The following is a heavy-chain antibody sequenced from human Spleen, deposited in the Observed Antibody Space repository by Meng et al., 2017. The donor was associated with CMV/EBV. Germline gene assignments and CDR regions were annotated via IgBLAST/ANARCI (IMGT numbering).Heavy chain of an antibody. D-gene: IGHD3-10*01. CDR2: IRNKPFGGTT. CDR3: KVTMVRGVITFDY. J-gene: IGHJ4*02. V-gene: IGHV3-49*04. CDR1: GFTFGDYA. Sequence: GESLKISCTTSGFTFGDYAMSWVRQAPGKGLEWVGFIRNKPFGGTTEYAASVKGRFTISRDDSKSIAYLQMNSLKTEDTAVYYCKVTMVRGVITFDYWGQGTLVTVSS.